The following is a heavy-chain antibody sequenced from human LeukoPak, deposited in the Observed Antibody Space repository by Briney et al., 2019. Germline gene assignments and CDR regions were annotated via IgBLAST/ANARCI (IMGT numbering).Heavy chain of an antibody. CDR3: ARFRRVAATPLNYFDY. D-gene: IGHD2-15*01. CDR1: GYSFTSYW. Sequence: GESLKISCKGSGYSFTSYWIGWVRQMPGEGLEWMGIIYPGDSDTRYSPSFQGQVTISADKSISTAYLQWSSLKASDTAMYYCARFRRVAATPLNYFDYWGQGTLVTVSS. J-gene: IGHJ4*02. CDR2: IYPGDSDT. V-gene: IGHV5-51*01.